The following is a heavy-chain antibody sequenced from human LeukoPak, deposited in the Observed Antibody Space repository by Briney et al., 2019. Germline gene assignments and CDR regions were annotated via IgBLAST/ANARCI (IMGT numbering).Heavy chain of an antibody. Sequence: GGSLRLSCEASGFTFSSYAMSWVRQAPGKGLEWVSLIRGSGGSTHYADSVKGRFTISRDDPNNTQYLQMNSLRAEDTAVYYCAKGGGYCSGGSCYPPRWFDPWGQGTLVTVSS. D-gene: IGHD2-15*01. CDR1: GFTFSSYA. CDR2: IRGSGGST. V-gene: IGHV3-23*01. CDR3: AKGGGYCSGGSCYPPRWFDP. J-gene: IGHJ5*02.